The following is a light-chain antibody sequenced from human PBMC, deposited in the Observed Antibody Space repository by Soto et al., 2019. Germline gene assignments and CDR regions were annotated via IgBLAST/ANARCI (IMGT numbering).Light chain of an antibody. CDR2: GAS. Sequence: EIVLTPYPGTLSLSPGEVATLSCRASQSVSNNYLAWYQQKPGQAPRLLIYGASNRATGIPDRFSGSGSGTEFTLTISSLQSEDFAVYYCQQYDYWPRTFGQGTKVDIK. V-gene: IGKV3-20*01. J-gene: IGKJ1*01. CDR3: QQYDYWPRT. CDR1: QSVSNNY.